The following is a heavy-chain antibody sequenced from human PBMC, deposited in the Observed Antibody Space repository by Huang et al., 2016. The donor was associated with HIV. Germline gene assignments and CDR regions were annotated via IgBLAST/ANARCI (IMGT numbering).Heavy chain of an antibody. CDR3: AREFYYDSSGYYFDY. Sequence: QVQLVHSGAEVKKPGSSVKVSCKASGGTFSSSAINWVRQAPGHGREWMGGIITMVGTANYAQKCQGRATITADEATSTAYMELSSLRSEDTAVYYCAREFYYDSSGYYFDYWGQGTLVTVSS. CDR2: IITMVGTA. D-gene: IGHD3-22*01. CDR1: GGTFSSSA. J-gene: IGHJ4*02. V-gene: IGHV1-69*01.